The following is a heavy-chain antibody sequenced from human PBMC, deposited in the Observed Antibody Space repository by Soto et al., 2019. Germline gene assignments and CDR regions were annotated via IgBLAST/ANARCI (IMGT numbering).Heavy chain of an antibody. D-gene: IGHD2-15*01. J-gene: IGHJ4*02. V-gene: IGHV3-74*01. CDR2: INDDGSST. CDR3: TRGRRSFLTGRCAF. CDR1: GFTFSIYW. Sequence: GGSLRLSCAASGFTFSIYWMHWVRQVPGKGPEWVSRINDDGSSTNSADSVKGRFTISRDNPKNTFYLQMNDLRAEDTAFYYFTRGRRSFLTGRCAFWGQGTLVTVSS.